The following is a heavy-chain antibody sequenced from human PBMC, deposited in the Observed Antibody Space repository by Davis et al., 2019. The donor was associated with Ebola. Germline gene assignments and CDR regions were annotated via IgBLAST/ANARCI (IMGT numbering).Heavy chain of an antibody. D-gene: IGHD5-12*01. Sequence: GGSLRLSCAASGFIFSSYVMSWVRQAPGKGLEWVSTLCTSADTYYTDSVKGRFTISRDNSKNTLYLQMNGLRVEDTALYYCTTPGGQDSGYDVFDIWGQGTMVTVSS. CDR2: LCTSADT. CDR3: TTPGGQDSGYDVFDI. CDR1: GFIFSSYV. J-gene: IGHJ3*02. V-gene: IGHV3-23*01.